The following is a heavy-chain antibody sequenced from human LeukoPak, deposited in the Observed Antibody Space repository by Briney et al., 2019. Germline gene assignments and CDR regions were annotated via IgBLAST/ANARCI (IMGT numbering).Heavy chain of an antibody. CDR3: ARGRITMVRGVITRSFDP. D-gene: IGHD3-10*01. CDR1: GGSISNYY. J-gene: IGHJ5*02. V-gene: IGHV4-4*07. CDR2: IYTSGST. Sequence: SETLSLTCTVSGGSISNYYWSWIRQPAGKGLEWIGRIYTSGSTNYNPSLKSRVTMSVDTSKNQFSLKLSSVTTADTAVYYCARGRITMVRGVITRSFDPWGQGTLVTVSS.